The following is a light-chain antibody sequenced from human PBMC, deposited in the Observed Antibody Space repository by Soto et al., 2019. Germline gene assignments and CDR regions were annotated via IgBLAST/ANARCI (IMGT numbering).Light chain of an antibody. CDR2: RAS. CDR3: QQRNSWPPIT. Sequence: IVLTQSPHTLSLSPGESATLSGRPSQGIFYNLAWFQQRPVQAPRLXIYRASTRANNIPARFSGSGSGTDFTLTISSLEPEDFALYYCQQRNSWPPITFGQGTRLEIK. CDR1: QGIFYN. V-gene: IGKV3-11*01. J-gene: IGKJ5*01.